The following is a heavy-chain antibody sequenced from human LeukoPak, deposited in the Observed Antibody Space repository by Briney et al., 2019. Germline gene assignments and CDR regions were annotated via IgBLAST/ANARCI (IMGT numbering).Heavy chain of an antibody. V-gene: IGHV3-30*18. CDR1: GFTFSSYG. Sequence: PGGSLRLSCAASGFTFSSYGMHWVRQAPGKGLEWVAVISYDGSNKYYADSVKGRFTISRDNSKNTLYLQMNSLRAEDTAVYYCAKAGSWGVPAAIGAFDIWGQGTLVTVSS. J-gene: IGHJ4*02. CDR3: AKAGSWGVPAAIGAFDI. D-gene: IGHD2-2*01. CDR2: ISYDGSNK.